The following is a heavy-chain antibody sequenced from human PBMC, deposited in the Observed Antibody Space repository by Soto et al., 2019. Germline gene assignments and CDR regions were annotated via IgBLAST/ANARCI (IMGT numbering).Heavy chain of an antibody. CDR1: GGFLSGFY. CDR2: INHSGST. Sequence: SETLSLPRAVSGGFLSGFYGSWIRQPPGKGVEWVGEINHSGSTNYHPSLRSRVTISVDTSKHQFSLKLSSVTAADTAVYYCARGLVYYDILTGYYRSSSRNYYYYYGMDVWGQGTTVTVSS. CDR3: ARGLVYYDILTGYYRSSSRNYYYYYGMDV. J-gene: IGHJ6*02. V-gene: IGHV4-34*01. D-gene: IGHD3-9*01.